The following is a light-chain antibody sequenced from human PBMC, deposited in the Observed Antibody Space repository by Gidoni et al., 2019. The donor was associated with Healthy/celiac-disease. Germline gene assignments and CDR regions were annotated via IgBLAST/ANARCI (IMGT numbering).Light chain of an antibody. CDR1: SY. J-gene: IGKJ1*01. CDR2: GAS. CDR3: QQYGSSPRT. V-gene: IGKV3-20*01. Sequence: SYLAWYQQKPGQAPRLLIYGASSRATGIPDRFSGSGSGTDFTLTISRLEPEDFAVYYCQQYGSSPRTFGQGTKVEIK.